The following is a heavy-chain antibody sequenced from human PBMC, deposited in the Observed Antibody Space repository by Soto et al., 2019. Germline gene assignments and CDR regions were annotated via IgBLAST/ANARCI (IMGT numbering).Heavy chain of an antibody. D-gene: IGHD2-15*01. Sequence: ASVKVSCKASGYTFTSYGISWVRQAPGQGPEWMGWISAYNGNTNYAQKLQGRVTMTTDTSTSTAYMELRSLRSDDTAVYYCAIQRGDCSGGSCHYYYYGMDVWGQGTTVTVSS. CDR1: GYTFTSYG. V-gene: IGHV1-18*04. CDR3: AIQRGDCSGGSCHYYYYGMDV. J-gene: IGHJ6*02. CDR2: ISAYNGNT.